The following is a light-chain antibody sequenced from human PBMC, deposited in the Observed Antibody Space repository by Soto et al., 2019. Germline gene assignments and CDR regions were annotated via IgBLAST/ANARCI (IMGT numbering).Light chain of an antibody. CDR1: SGSIASNY. J-gene: IGLJ7*01. Sequence: NFMLTQPHSVSESPGKTVTISCTRSSGSIASNYVQWYQQRPGSAPTTVIYEDNQRPSGVPDRFSGSIDSSSNSASLTISGLKTEDEADYYCQSYDSSHPVFGGGTQLTVL. CDR2: EDN. V-gene: IGLV6-57*04. CDR3: QSYDSSHPV.